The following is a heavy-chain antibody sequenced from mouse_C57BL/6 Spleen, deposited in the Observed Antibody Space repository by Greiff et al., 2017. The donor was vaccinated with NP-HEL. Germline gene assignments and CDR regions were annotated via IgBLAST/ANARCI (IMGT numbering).Heavy chain of an antibody. CDR3: ARSTTVVERNFDY. Sequence: QVQLQQPGAELVKPGASVKLSCKASGYTFTSYWMHWVKQRPGQGLEWIGMIHPNSGSTNYNEKFKSKATLTVDKSSSTAYMQLSSLTSEDSAVYYCARSTTVVERNFDYWGQGTTLTVSS. CDR1: GYTFTSYW. CDR2: IHPNSGST. J-gene: IGHJ2*01. D-gene: IGHD1-1*01. V-gene: IGHV1-64*01.